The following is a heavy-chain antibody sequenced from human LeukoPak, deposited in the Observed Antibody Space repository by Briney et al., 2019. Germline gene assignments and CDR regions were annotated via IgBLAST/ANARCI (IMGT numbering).Heavy chain of an antibody. J-gene: IGHJ5*02. D-gene: IGHD6-13*01. Sequence: PGGSLRPSCAASGFTFSSFAMTWVRQAPGKGLEWVSAISGGGGTTYYADSVKGRFTISRDNSKNTLYLQMNSLRAEDTAVYYCARDSSSSWYPWFDPWGQGTLVTVSS. CDR1: GFTFSSFA. CDR2: ISGGGGTT. V-gene: IGHV3-23*01. CDR3: ARDSSSSWYPWFDP.